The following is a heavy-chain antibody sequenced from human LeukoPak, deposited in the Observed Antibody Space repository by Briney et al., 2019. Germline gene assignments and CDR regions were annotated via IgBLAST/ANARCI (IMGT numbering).Heavy chain of an antibody. CDR1: GFTFSSYE. CDR3: ATDRDSSRQKRFDY. CDR2: ITTTDTTK. J-gene: IGHJ4*02. D-gene: IGHD6-13*01. V-gene: IGHV3-48*03. Sequence: GGSLRLSCAASGFTFSSYEMNWVRQGPGKGLEWISYITTTDTTKYYTDSVKGRFTISRDNAKNSLYLQMNSLGAEDTAVYYCATDRDSSRQKRFDYWGQGTLVTVSS.